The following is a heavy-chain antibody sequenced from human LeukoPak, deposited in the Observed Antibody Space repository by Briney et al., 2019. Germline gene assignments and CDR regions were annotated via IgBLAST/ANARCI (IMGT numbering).Heavy chain of an antibody. CDR2: INPSGGST. Sequence: GASVKVSCKSSGYTFTSYYMHWGRQAPGQGLEWMGIINPSGGSTSYAQKFQGRVTMTTDMSTSTAYMELSSLSSEDTAVYYCARDLGGAINWFDPWGQGTLVTVSS. CDR1: GYTFTSYY. J-gene: IGHJ5*02. V-gene: IGHV1-46*01. D-gene: IGHD4-23*01. CDR3: ARDLGGAINWFDP.